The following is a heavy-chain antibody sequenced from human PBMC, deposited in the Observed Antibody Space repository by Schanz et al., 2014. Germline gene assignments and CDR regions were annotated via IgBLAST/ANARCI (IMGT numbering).Heavy chain of an antibody. CDR1: GFTFSDFG. CDR2: IWFDGSKT. V-gene: IGHV3-33*06. CDR3: AKDGVPSPWVCFGGYCYSGGADY. Sequence: VQLVESGGGLVQPGRSLRLSCAASGFTFSDFGMHWVRQTPVKGLEWVATIWFDGSKTDYADSVKGRFTISRDTSGNTLYLQMNSLTGEDTAVYYCAKDGVPSPWVCFGGYCYSGGADYWGQGTLVTVSS. J-gene: IGHJ4*02. D-gene: IGHD2-21*02.